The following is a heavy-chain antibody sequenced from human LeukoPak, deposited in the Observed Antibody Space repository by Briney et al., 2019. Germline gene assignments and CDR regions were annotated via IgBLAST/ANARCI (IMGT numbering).Heavy chain of an antibody. J-gene: IGHJ6*03. CDR1: GFPFDNYG. Sequence: GGSLRPSCAASGFPFDNYGMSWVRQAPGKGLEWVSGINWDGGSTGYADSVKGRFTISRDNAKNSLYLQMNSLRAEDTALYYCARGATGTTGYYYYMDVWGKATTVTASS. V-gene: IGHV3-20*04. D-gene: IGHD1-1*01. CDR2: INWDGGST. CDR3: ARGATGTTGYYYYMDV.